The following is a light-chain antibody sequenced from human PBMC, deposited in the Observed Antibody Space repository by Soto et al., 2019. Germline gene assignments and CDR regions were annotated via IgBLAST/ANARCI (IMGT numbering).Light chain of an antibody. V-gene: IGLV1-40*01. J-gene: IGLJ1*01. Sequence: QSVLTQPPSVSGAPGQRVTISCTGSSSNIGAGYDVHWYQQLPGTAPKLLIYTNDNRPSGVPDRFSGSRSGTSASLAITGLQADDEAHYYCSSYAGSNGYVFGTGTKLTVL. CDR2: TND. CDR3: SSYAGSNGYV. CDR1: SSNIGAGYD.